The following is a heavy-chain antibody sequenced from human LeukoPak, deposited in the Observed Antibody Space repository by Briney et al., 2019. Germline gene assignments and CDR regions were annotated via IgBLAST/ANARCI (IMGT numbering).Heavy chain of an antibody. CDR3: ARDGSFGVVVPAAMGYMDV. J-gene: IGHJ6*03. CDR1: GGSISSGDYY. Sequence: ISTVSGGSISSGDYYWNWIRQPAGKGLEWIGRMYISGSTNYNPSLKSRVTIPVDTSKNQFSLKLSSVTAADTAVYYCARDGSFGVVVPAAMGYMDVWGKGTTVTVSS. V-gene: IGHV4-61*02. CDR2: MYISGST. D-gene: IGHD2-2*01.